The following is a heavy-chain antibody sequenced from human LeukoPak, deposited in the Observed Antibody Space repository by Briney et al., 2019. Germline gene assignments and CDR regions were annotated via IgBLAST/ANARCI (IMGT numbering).Heavy chain of an antibody. Sequence: ASVKVSCKASGYTFTSYDINWVRQATGQGLEWMGWMNPNSGNTGYAQKFQGRVTITRNTSISTAYMELSSLRSEDTAVYYCARVTDSSGYYLFDYWGQGTLVTVSS. J-gene: IGHJ4*02. CDR3: ARVTDSSGYYLFDY. CDR2: MNPNSGNT. V-gene: IGHV1-8*03. D-gene: IGHD3-22*01. CDR1: GYTFTSYD.